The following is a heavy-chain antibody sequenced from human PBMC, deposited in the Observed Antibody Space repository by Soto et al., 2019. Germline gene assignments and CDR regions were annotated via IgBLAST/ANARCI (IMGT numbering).Heavy chain of an antibody. Sequence: QITLKASGPTLVKPTQTLTLTCTFPGFSLTTRGVGVGWIRQPPGKALECLALIYWDDDKRYSPSLQSRLSITKDTSKDPVVLTMTNVDPVDTATYYCAHIPNYYQYDWFDPWGQGTLVSVSS. D-gene: IGHD3-16*01. V-gene: IGHV2-5*02. CDR1: GFSLTTRGVG. CDR3: AHIPNYYQYDWFDP. J-gene: IGHJ5*02. CDR2: IYWDDDK.